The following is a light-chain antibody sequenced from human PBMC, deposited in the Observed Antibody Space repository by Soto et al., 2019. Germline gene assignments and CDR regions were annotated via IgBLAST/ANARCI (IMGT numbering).Light chain of an antibody. CDR3: QQYNNWPLYT. CDR2: GAS. J-gene: IGKJ2*01. CDR1: QSVSSN. V-gene: IGKV3-15*01. Sequence: EIVLTQSPGTLSLSPGEGATLSCRASQSVSSNLAWYQQKPGQAPRLLIYGASTRATGIPARFSGSGSGTEFTLTISSLQSEDFAVYYCQQYNNWPLYTFGQGTKLEIK.